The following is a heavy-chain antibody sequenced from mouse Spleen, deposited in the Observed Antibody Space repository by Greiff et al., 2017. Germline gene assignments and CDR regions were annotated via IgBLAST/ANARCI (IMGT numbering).Heavy chain of an antibody. D-gene: IGHD2-4*01. CDR3: ARRGLRRDRYVDV. J-gene: IGHJ1*01. CDR2: INPNNGGT. CDR1: GYTFTDYN. V-gene: IGHV1-18*01. Sequence: VQLQQSGPELVKPGASVKIPCKASGYTFTDYNMDWVKQSHGESLEWIGDINPNNGGTIYNQKFKGKATLTVDKSSSTAYMELRSLTSEDTAVYYCARRGLRRDRYVDVWGAGTTVTVSS.